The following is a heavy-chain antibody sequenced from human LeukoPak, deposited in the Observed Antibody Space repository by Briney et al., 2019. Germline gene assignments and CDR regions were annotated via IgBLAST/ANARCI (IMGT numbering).Heavy chain of an antibody. D-gene: IGHD3-16*01. Sequence: PSETLSLTCTVSGYSISSGYYWGWIRQPPGKGLEWIGSIYHSGSTYYNPSLKSRVTISVDTSKNQFSLKLSSVTAADTAVYYCARGRGTTTLNYYYYYYMDVWGKGTTVTVSS. CDR1: GYSISSGYY. CDR2: IYHSGST. CDR3: ARGRGTTTLNYYYYYYMDV. J-gene: IGHJ6*03. V-gene: IGHV4-38-2*02.